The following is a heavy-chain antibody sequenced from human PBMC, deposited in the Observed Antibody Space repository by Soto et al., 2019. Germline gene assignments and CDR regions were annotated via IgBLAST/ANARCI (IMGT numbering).Heavy chain of an antibody. CDR2: ISYDGSNK. J-gene: IGHJ3*02. V-gene: IGHV3-30*03. Sequence: PGGSLRLPWGGSGCTLSSYGMHWFRLAPGKGLEWVAVISYDGSNKYYADSVKGRFTISRDNSKNTLYLQMNSLRAEDTAVYYCAGPSVRFLEWVGYAFVIWGQGTMVTVSS. CDR1: GCTLSSYG. CDR3: AGPSVRFLEWVGYAFVI. D-gene: IGHD3-3*01.